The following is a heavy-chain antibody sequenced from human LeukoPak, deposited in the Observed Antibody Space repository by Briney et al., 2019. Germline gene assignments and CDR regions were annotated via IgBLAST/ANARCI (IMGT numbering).Heavy chain of an antibody. CDR1: GFTFSSYA. Sequence: GGSLRLSCAASGFTFSSYAMSWVRQAPGKGLEWVSAISGSGGSTYYADSVKGRFTISGDNSKNTLYLQMNSLRAEDTAVYYCAKVRDSRYFDWLLPTYFDYWGQGTLVTVSS. CDR2: ISGSGGST. J-gene: IGHJ4*02. CDR3: AKVRDSRYFDWLLPTYFDY. V-gene: IGHV3-23*01. D-gene: IGHD3-9*01.